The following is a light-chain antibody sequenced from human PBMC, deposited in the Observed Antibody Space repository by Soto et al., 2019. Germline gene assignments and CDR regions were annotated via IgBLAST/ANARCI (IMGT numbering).Light chain of an antibody. V-gene: IGKV4-1*01. CDR2: WAS. Sequence: DIVMTQSPDSLAVSLGERATINCKSSQSVLYSSNNKNYLAWYHQKPGQSPRLLLYWASTRESAVPDRFSGSGSGTDFTLTISSLQAEDVAVYYCQQYYNTPYTFGQGTKLEIK. CDR3: QQYYNTPYT. CDR1: QSVLYSSNNKNY. J-gene: IGKJ2*01.